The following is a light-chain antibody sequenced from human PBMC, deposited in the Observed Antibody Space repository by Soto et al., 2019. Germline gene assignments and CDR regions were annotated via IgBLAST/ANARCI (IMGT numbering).Light chain of an antibody. CDR3: SSYTTSNTLV. V-gene: IGLV2-14*01. CDR1: SSDVVGYNY. Sequence: QSALTQPASVSGSPGQSITISCTGTSSDVVGYNYVSWYQQHQGKAPKLMIYEVSNRPSGVSNRFSGSKSGNTASLTISGLQAEDEADYYCSSYTTSNTLVFGGGTKLTVL. J-gene: IGLJ2*01. CDR2: EVS.